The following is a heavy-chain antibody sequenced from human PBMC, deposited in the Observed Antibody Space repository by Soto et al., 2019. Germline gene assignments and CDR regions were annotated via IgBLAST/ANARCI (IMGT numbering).Heavy chain of an antibody. V-gene: IGHV6-1*01. J-gene: IGHJ3*02. CDR3: ARAVGIAAAGTHDAFDI. D-gene: IGHD6-13*01. CDR2: TYYRSKWYN. Sequence: SQTLSLTCVISGDSVSSNSAAWNWIRQSPSRGLEWLGRTYYRSKWYNDYAVSVKSRITINPDTSKNQFSLQLNSVTPEDTAVYYCARAVGIAAAGTHDAFDIWGQGTMVTVSS. CDR1: GDSVSSNSAA.